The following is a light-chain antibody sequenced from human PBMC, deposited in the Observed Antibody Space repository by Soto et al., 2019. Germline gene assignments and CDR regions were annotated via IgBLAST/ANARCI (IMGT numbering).Light chain of an antibody. J-gene: IGLJ2*01. CDR2: RSD. CDR1: SSNIGSNH. V-gene: IGLV1-47*01. Sequence: QSVLTQPPSTSGTPGQTVTISCSGSSSNIGSNHVYWYHQFPGIAATILMYRSDQRPTGVPDRFSGSKSGTSASLAISGLRSDDEADYYCSARDDGLSGVVFGGGTKLTVL. CDR3: SARDDGLSGVV.